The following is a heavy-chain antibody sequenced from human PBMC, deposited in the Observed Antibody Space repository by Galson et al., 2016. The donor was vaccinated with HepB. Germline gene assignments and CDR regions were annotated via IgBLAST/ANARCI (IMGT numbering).Heavy chain of an antibody. CDR2: ISCDGDNE. D-gene: IGHD7-27*01. J-gene: IGHJ6*02. CDR1: GFTFNSYA. V-gene: IGHV3-30*18. CDR3: AKDRLQFNYLGYYYGMDV. Sequence: SLRLSCAASGFTFNSYAMHWVRQAPGRGLEWVTIISCDGDNEHYADAVKGRFTISRDNSKNTLYLQMDSLRVEDTAVYYCAKDRLQFNYLGYYYGMDVWGQGTTVTVSS.